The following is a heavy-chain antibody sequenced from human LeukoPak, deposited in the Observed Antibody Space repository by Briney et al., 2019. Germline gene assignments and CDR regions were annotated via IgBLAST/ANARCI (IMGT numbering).Heavy chain of an antibody. CDR1: GFTFSSYA. J-gene: IGHJ6*03. Sequence: PGGSLRLSCAASGFTFSSYAMHWVRQAPGKGLEWVAVISYDGSNKYYADSVKGRFTISRDNSKNTLYLQMNSLRAEDTAVYYCAKDRENYDFWSGYRYYMDVWGKGTTVTVSS. CDR3: AKDRENYDFWSGYRYYMDV. D-gene: IGHD3-3*01. V-gene: IGHV3-30-3*01. CDR2: ISYDGSNK.